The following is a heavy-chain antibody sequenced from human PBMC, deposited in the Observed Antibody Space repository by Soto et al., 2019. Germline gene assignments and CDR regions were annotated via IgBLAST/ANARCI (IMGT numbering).Heavy chain of an antibody. CDR1: GASITFGGYS. Sequence: SETLSLTCTVSGASITFGGYSWSWIRQTPGKGLEWIGYINHLETTFYNPSFESRLTLSIDRAKNQFSLKLHSMSAADRAVYFCARGGGSDPFDYWGQGILVTVSS. CDR2: INHLETT. V-gene: IGHV4-30-2*01. J-gene: IGHJ4*02. CDR3: ARGGGSDPFDY. D-gene: IGHD1-26*01.